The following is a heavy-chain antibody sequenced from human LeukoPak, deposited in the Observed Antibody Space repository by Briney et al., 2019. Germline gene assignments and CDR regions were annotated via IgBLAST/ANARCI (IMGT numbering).Heavy chain of an antibody. D-gene: IGHD4-17*01. Sequence: SQTLSLTCTVSGGSISSGGYYWSWIRQHPGKGLEWIGYIYYSGSTYYNPSLKSRVTISVDTSKNQFSLKLSSVTAADTAVYYCARVLSDYGDYGGGYYFDYWGQGTLVTVSS. CDR3: ARVLSDYGDYGGGYYFDY. V-gene: IGHV4-31*03. J-gene: IGHJ4*02. CDR2: IYYSGST. CDR1: GGSISSGGYY.